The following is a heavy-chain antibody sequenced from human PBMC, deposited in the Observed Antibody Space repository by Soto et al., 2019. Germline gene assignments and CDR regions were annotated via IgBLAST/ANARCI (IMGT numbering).Heavy chain of an antibody. Sequence: SETLSLTCAVSGGSISSSNWWSWVRQPPGKGLEWIGEIYHSGSTNYNPSLKSRVTISVDKSKNQFSLKLSSVTAADTAVYYCARVLVRGSRWFDPWGQGTLVTVSS. J-gene: IGHJ5*02. CDR3: ARVLVRGSRWFDP. CDR1: GGSISSSNW. D-gene: IGHD3-10*01. V-gene: IGHV4-4*02. CDR2: IYHSGST.